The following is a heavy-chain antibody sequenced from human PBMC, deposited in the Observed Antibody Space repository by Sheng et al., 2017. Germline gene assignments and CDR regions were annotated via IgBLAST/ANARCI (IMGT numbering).Heavy chain of an antibody. CDR3: ARDPMSYYYYMDV. Sequence: EVQLVESGGGLVQPGGSLRLSCAASGFTVSSNYMSWVRQAPGKGLEWVSIIYSNGNTYYADSVKGRFTISRHNSKNTLYLQMNSLRAEDTAVYYCARDPMSYYYYMDVWGQGTTVTVSS. J-gene: IGHJ6*03. CDR1: GFTVSSNY. CDR2: IYSNGNT. V-gene: IGHV3-66*01.